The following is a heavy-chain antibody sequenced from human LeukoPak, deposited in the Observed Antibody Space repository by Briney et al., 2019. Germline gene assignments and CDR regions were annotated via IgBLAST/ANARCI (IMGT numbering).Heavy chain of an antibody. J-gene: IGHJ4*02. CDR2: ISAYNGNT. V-gene: IGHV1-18*01. CDR3: ARVYCSSTSCYLYFDY. D-gene: IGHD2-2*01. Sequence: GASVKVSCKASGYTFTSYGISWVRQAPGQGLEWMGWISAYNGNTNYAQKLQGRVTMTTDTSTSTAYMELRSLRSDDTAVYYCARVYCSSTSCYLYFDYWGQGTLVTVFS. CDR1: GYTFTSYG.